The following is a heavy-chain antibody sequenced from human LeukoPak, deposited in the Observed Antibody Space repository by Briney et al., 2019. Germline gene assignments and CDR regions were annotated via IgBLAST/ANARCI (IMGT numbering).Heavy chain of an antibody. CDR2: FYFSGST. J-gene: IGHJ3*02. CDR3: ARHLLRYYESSGRDAFDI. Sequence: PSETLSLTWTVSGGSISISSYYWGWIRQPPGKGLEWIGSFYFSGSTYYNSSLKSRVTISVDTSKTQCSLKLSVLTAAATAVYYCARHLLRYYESSGRDAFDIWGQGTMVTVSS. D-gene: IGHD3-22*01. CDR1: GGSISISSYY. V-gene: IGHV4-39*01.